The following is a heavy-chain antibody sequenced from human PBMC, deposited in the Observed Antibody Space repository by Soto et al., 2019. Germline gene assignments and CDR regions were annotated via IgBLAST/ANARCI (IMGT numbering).Heavy chain of an antibody. Sequence: GESLKISCKGSGYSFTSYWISWVRQMPGKGLEWMGRIDPSDSYTNYSPSFQGHVTISADKSISTAYLQWSSLKASDTAMYYCARRATGTSPPYCYYGMDDWGQGTTVTVPS. CDR1: GYSFTSYW. V-gene: IGHV5-10-1*01. CDR3: ARRATGTSPPYCYYGMDD. CDR2: IDPSDSYT. D-gene: IGHD1-1*01. J-gene: IGHJ6*02.